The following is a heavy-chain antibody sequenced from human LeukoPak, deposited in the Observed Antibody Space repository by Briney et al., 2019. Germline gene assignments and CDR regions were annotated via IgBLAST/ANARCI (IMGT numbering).Heavy chain of an antibody. J-gene: IGHJ4*02. D-gene: IGHD6-19*01. CDR1: GGSISSYY. Sequence: SETLCLSCTVSGGSISSYYWSWIRQPPGKGLEWIGYIYYSGSTNYNPSLQSRVTISVDTSKNQFSLKLSSVTAADTAVYYCASSRSSGWYDYWGEGALVTVSS. CDR3: ASSRSSGWYDY. CDR2: IYYSGST. V-gene: IGHV4-59*01.